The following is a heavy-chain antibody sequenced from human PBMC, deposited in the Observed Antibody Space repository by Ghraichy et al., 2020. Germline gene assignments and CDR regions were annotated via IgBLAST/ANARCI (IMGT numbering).Heavy chain of an antibody. CDR1: GFTFSSYG. CDR3: ARCGGDFRMPYYYMDV. V-gene: IGHV3-33*01. D-gene: IGHD2-21*02. J-gene: IGHJ6*03. CDR2: IWYDGSNK. Sequence: GGSLRLSCAASGFTFSSYGMHWVRQAPGKGLEWVAVIWYDGSNKYYADSVKGRFTISRDNSKNTLYLQMNSLRAEDTAVYYCARCGGDFRMPYYYMDVWGKGTTVTVSS.